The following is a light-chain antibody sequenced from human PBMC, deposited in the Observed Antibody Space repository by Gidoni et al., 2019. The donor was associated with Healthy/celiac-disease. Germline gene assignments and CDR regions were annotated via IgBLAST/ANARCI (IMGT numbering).Light chain of an antibody. CDR3: QSADSSGTYVV. Sequence: SYELTQPRSVSASPGQTARITCSGDALPKQYAYWYQQKPGQAPVLVIYKDSERPSGIPERFSGSSSGTTVTLTISGVQAEDEADYYCQSADSSGTYVVFGGGTKLTVL. CDR2: KDS. J-gene: IGLJ2*01. V-gene: IGLV3-25*03. CDR1: ALPKQY.